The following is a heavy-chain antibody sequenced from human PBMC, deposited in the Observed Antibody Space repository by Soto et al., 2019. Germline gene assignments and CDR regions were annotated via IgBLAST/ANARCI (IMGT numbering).Heavy chain of an antibody. J-gene: IGHJ6*02. D-gene: IGHD6-13*01. V-gene: IGHV3-66*01. CDR3: ARVSSSWEYYYYGMDV. Sequence: EVQLVESGGGLVQPGGSLRLSCAASGLTVSSNYMSWVRQAPGKGLEWVSIIYSGGSTYYADSVKGRFTISRDNSKNPLYLQMNSLRAEDTAVYYCARVSSSWEYYYYGMDVWGQGTAVTVSS. CDR1: GLTVSSNY. CDR2: IYSGGST.